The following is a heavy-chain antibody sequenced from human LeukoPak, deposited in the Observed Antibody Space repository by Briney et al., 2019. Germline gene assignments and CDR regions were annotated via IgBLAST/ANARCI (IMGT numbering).Heavy chain of an antibody. Sequence: SQTLSLTCAISGDSVSSNSAAWTWIRQSPSRGLEWLGRTYYRSKWYNDYAVSVKSRITINPDTSKNQFSLQLNSVTPENTAVYYCAREVTTVTTEAGYFDYWGQGTLVTVSS. CDR2: TYYRSKWYN. J-gene: IGHJ4*02. CDR1: GDSVSSNSAA. CDR3: AREVTTVTTEAGYFDY. V-gene: IGHV6-1*01. D-gene: IGHD4-17*01.